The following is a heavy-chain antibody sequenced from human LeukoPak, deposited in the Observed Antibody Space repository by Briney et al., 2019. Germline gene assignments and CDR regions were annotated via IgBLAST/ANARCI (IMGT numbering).Heavy chain of an antibody. Sequence: GGSLRLSCAASGFTFSSYAMSWVRQAPGKGLEWVSAISGSGGSTYYADSVKGRFTISRDNSKNTLYLQMNSMRAEDTAVYYCAKDNTAMVYYFDYWGQGTLVTVSS. CDR2: ISGSGGST. CDR3: AKDNTAMVYYFDY. V-gene: IGHV3-23*01. J-gene: IGHJ4*02. CDR1: GFTFSSYA. D-gene: IGHD5-18*01.